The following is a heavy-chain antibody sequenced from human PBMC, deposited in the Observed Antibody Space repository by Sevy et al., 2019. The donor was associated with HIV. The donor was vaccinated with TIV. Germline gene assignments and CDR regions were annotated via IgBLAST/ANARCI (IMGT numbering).Heavy chain of an antibody. Sequence: ASVKVSCKTSGYTFTSYGISWVRQAPEQGPEWVGWISAYNGKTSYAQKFQERVTVTTDSSTRTAYMELRSLRSDDTAVYYCATAAYGSGRELDNWGQGTLVTVSS. CDR3: ATAAYGSGRELDN. D-gene: IGHD3-10*01. CDR2: ISAYNGKT. J-gene: IGHJ4*02. CDR1: GYTFTSYG. V-gene: IGHV1-18*01.